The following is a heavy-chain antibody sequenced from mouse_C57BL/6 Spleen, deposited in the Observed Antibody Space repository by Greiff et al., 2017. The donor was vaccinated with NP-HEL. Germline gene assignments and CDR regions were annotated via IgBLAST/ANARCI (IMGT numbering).Heavy chain of an antibody. CDR1: GYTFTSYW. J-gene: IGHJ3*01. CDR3: TREGYDAWFAY. Sequence: VQLQQSGTVLARPGASVKMSCKTSGYTFTSYWMHWVKQRPGQGLEWIGAIYPGNSDTSYNQKFKGKAKLTAVTSASTAYMELSSLTNEDSAVYYGTREGYDAWFAYWGQGTLVTVSA. D-gene: IGHD2-2*01. CDR2: IYPGNSDT. V-gene: IGHV1-5*01.